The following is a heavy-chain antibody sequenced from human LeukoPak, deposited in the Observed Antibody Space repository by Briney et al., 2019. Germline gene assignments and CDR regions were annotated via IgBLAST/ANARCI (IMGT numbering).Heavy chain of an antibody. CDR3: ARNSCIAVAGNCAFDI. V-gene: IGHV3-33*01. CDR1: GFTFSSYG. Sequence: QPGGSLRLSCAASGFTFSSYGMHWARHAPGKGLEWVGFIWYDGSNKYYAHSVKARFTIPRDNSKNTLYMQMNRLRAEDTAVYYCARNSCIAVAGNCAFDIWGQGTMVTVSS. D-gene: IGHD6-13*01. J-gene: IGHJ3*02. CDR2: IWYDGSNK.